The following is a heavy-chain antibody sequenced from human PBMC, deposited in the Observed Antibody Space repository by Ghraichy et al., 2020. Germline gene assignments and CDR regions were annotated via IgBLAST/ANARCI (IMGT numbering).Heavy chain of an antibody. J-gene: IGHJ4*02. CDR3: AKGKAIIRHFDWLLLDY. D-gene: IGHD3-9*01. CDR1: GFTLRSYA. CDR2: IRYDGSNK. Sequence: GGSLRLSCAASGFTLRSYAMNGVRQAPGKGLEWVAFIRYDGSNKYYADSVKGRFTISRDNSKNTLYLQMNSLRAEDTAVYYCAKGKAIIRHFDWLLLDYWGQGTLVTFSS. V-gene: IGHV3-30*02.